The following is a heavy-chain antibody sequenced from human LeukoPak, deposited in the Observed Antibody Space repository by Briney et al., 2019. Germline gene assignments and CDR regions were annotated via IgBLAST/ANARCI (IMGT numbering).Heavy chain of an antibody. CDR1: GFTFSSYS. CDR3: ASGGPGHYCMDV. V-gene: IGHV3-21*01. CDR2: ISSSSSYI. D-gene: IGHD3-16*01. J-gene: IGHJ6*03. Sequence: GGSLRLSCAASGFTFSSYSMNWVRQAPGKGLEWVSSISSSSSYIYYADSVKGRFTISRDNAKNSLYLQMNSLRAEDTAVYYCASGGPGHYCMDVWGKGTTVTVSS.